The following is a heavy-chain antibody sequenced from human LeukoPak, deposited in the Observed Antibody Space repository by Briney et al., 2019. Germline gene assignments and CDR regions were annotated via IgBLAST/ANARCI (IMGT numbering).Heavy chain of an antibody. V-gene: IGHV4-59*01. CDR3: ARGRRDGSYYFDY. Sequence: PSETLSLTCTVSGGSINNYFRSWIRQPPGKGLEWIGYVYHTGSTNYNPSLKSQFTISIETSRNQFSLSLTSVTAADTAMYYCARGRRDGSYYFDYWGQGTSVTVFS. CDR1: GGSINNYF. CDR2: VYHTGST. J-gene: IGHJ4*02.